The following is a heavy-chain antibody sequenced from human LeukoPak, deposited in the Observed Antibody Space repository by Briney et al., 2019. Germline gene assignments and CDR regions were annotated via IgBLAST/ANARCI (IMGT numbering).Heavy chain of an antibody. CDR2: IYYSGST. D-gene: IGHD2-15*01. Sequence: SETLPLTCTVSGGSISSSSYYWGWIRQPPGKGLEWIGSIYYSGSTYYNPSLKSRVTISVDTSKNQFSLKLSSETAADTAVYYCARAEDIVVVVAATAFDYWGQGTLVTVSS. J-gene: IGHJ4*02. CDR3: ARAEDIVVVVAATAFDY. CDR1: GGSISSSSYY. V-gene: IGHV4-39*07.